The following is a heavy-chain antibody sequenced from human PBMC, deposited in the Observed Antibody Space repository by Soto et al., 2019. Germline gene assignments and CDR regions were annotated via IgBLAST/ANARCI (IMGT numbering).Heavy chain of an antibody. D-gene: IGHD3-22*01. V-gene: IGHV1-18*04. J-gene: IGHJ6*02. CDR2: ISAYDGNT. Sequence: QAQLVQSGAEVKKPGASVKVSCKASGYTFTSYGINWVRQAPGQGLEWLGWISAYDGNTKYAQSVQGRVSMTTDTSTKTAYMELRRLRSDDTAMYYCARGGYYDSSGSRNYYYYGMKVWGQGTTVSVSS. CDR3: ARGGYYDSSGSRNYYYYGMKV. CDR1: GYTFTSYG.